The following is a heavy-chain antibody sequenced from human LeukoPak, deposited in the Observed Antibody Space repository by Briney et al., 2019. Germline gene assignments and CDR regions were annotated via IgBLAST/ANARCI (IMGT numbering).Heavy chain of an antibody. D-gene: IGHD3-10*01. CDR2: ISGSGGNT. J-gene: IGHJ4*02. V-gene: IGHV3-23*01. CDR3: AKEGDYYGSGSYQFDY. Sequence: GGSLRLSCAASGVTFSSYAMSWVRQAPGKGLEWVSAISGSGGNTYYADSVKGRFTVSRGNSKNTLYLQMSSLRAEDTAVYYCAKEGDYYGSGSYQFDYWGQGTLVTVSS. CDR1: GVTFSSYA.